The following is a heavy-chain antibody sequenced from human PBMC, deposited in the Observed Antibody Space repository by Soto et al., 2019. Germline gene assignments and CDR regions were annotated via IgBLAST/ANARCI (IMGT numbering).Heavy chain of an antibody. D-gene: IGHD3-22*01. CDR1: GGSISSGDYY. V-gene: IGHV4-30-4*01. J-gene: IGHJ4*02. CDR3: ARSSYDSSGYSTYYFDY. Sequence: QVQLQESGPGLVKPSQTLSLTCTVSGGSISSGDYYWSWIRQPPGKGLEWIGYIYYSGSTYYNPSLKSRVTISVDTSKNQFSLKLSSVTAADTAVYYCARSSYDSSGYSTYYFDYWGQGTLVTVSS. CDR2: IYYSGST.